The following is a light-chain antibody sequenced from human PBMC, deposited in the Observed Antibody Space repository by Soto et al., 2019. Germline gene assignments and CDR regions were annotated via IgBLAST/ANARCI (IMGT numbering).Light chain of an antibody. CDR1: QNIFNY. CDR2: DAS. CDR3: QQYEDLPLT. V-gene: IGKV1-33*01. J-gene: IGKJ4*01. Sequence: DVQLTQSPSTLPASVGDRVAITCQATQNIFNYLNWFQQRPGKAPQLLISDASHLEPGVPSRFSGQRSGTDFTLIINDLQPEDFATYFCQQYEDLPLTFGGGTRVE.